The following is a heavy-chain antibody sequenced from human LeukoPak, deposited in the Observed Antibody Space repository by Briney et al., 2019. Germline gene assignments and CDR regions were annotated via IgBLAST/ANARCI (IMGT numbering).Heavy chain of an antibody. D-gene: IGHD5-24*01. Sequence: GGSLRLSCAAFGFTYSTYSMNWVRQAPGKGLEWVSFISRDGGTIYYADSVKGRFTISRDNAKNSLYLQMNSLRAEDTAVYYCARNSDGYNPGAFDIWGQGTMVTVSS. CDR2: ISRDGGTI. CDR3: ARNSDGYNPGAFDI. CDR1: GFTYSTYS. V-gene: IGHV3-21*01. J-gene: IGHJ3*02.